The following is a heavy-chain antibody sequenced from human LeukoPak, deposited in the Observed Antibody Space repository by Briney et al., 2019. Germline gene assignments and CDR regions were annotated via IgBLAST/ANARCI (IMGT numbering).Heavy chain of an antibody. V-gene: IGHV3-7*01. CDR1: GFTFSSYW. CDR3: ASPANDLPYYYYMDD. CDR2: IKQDGSEK. J-gene: IGHJ6*03. Sequence: GGSLRLSCAASGFTFSSYWMSWVRQAPGKGLEWVANIKQDGSEKYYVDSVKGRFTISRDNAKNSLYLQMNSLRAEDTAVYYCASPANDLPYYYYMDDWGKGTTVTVSS. D-gene: IGHD1-1*01.